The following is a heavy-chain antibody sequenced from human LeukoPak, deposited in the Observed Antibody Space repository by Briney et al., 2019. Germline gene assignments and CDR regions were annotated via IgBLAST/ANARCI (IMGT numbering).Heavy chain of an antibody. Sequence: PSETLSLTCTVSGGSVSSGSYYWSWIRQPPGKGLEWIGYIYYSGSTNYNPSLKSRVTISVDTSKNQFSLKLSSVTAADTAVYYCARDNWNYHGYYYGMDVWGQRTTVTVSS. CDR1: GGSVSSGSYY. CDR3: ARDNWNYHGYYYGMDV. CDR2: IYYSGST. V-gene: IGHV4-61*01. J-gene: IGHJ6*02. D-gene: IGHD1-7*01.